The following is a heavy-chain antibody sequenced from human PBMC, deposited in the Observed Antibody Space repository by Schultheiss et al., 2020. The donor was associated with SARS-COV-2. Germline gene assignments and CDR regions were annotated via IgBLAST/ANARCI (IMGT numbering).Heavy chain of an antibody. Sequence: GGSLRLSCAASGFTFSSYGMHWVRQAPGKGLEWVSAISGSGGSTYYADSVKGRFTISRDNSKNTLYLQMNSLRAEDTAVYYCARVSGYCFDYWGQGTLVTVSS. CDR2: ISGSGGST. J-gene: IGHJ4*02. CDR3: ARVSGYCFDY. V-gene: IGHV3-23*01. CDR1: GFTFSSYG. D-gene: IGHD6-25*01.